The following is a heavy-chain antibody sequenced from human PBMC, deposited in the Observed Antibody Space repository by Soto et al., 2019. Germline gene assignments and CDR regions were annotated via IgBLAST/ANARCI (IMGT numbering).Heavy chain of an antibody. Sequence: EVQLVESGGGLVQPGGSLKLSCAASGFTFSGSAMHWVRQASGKGLEWVGRIRSKANSYATAYAASVKGRFTISRDDSKNTAYLQMISLRPEDTAVYYCARESNSGSSLLFDYWGQGTLVTVSS. J-gene: IGHJ4*02. CDR2: IRSKANSYAT. D-gene: IGHD1-26*01. V-gene: IGHV3-73*01. CDR1: GFTFSGSA. CDR3: ARESNSGSSLLFDY.